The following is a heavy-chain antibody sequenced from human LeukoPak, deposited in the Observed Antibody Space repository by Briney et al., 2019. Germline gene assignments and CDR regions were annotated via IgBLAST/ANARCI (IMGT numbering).Heavy chain of an antibody. Sequence: GGSLRLSCAASGFTFSSYWMSWVRQAPGKGLEWVANIKEDGSEKNYVDSVKGRFTISRDNAKNSLYLQMNSLRAEDTAVYYCARESGITMVRGVMSYWGQGTLVTVSS. V-gene: IGHV3-7*01. CDR3: ARESGITMVRGVMSY. J-gene: IGHJ4*02. CDR2: IKEDGSEK. CDR1: GFTFSSYW. D-gene: IGHD3-10*01.